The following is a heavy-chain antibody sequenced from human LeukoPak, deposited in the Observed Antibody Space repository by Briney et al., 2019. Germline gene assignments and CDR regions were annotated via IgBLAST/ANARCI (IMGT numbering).Heavy chain of an antibody. V-gene: IGHV3-23*01. CDR3: AKDIQGSY. J-gene: IGHJ4*02. CDR1: GFSLNSAA. Sequence: GGSLRLSCAASGFSLNSAAMTWVRQAPGKGPEWVSLVSSSGANTYYADSVKGRFTISRDNSKNTVYLQMNSLRAEDTAIYYCAKDIQGSYWGQGTLVTVSS. CDR2: VSSSGANT. D-gene: IGHD2-21*01.